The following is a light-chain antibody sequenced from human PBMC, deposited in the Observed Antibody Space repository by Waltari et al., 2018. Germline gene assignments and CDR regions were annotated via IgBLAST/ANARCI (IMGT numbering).Light chain of an antibody. Sequence: DIQMTQSPSSLSASVGDRVTISCRASRSIGTYLKWFQQKPGKAPKLLIFAASSLQSGVPSRFSGSGSGTDFTLTISSLQPEDFATYYCQQSYSTPRTFGGGTKVEIK. CDR2: AAS. V-gene: IGKV1-39*01. CDR1: RSIGTY. CDR3: QQSYSTPRT. J-gene: IGKJ4*01.